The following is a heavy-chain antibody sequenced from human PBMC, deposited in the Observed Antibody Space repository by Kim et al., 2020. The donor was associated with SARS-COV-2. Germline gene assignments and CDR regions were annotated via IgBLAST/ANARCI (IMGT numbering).Heavy chain of an antibody. Sequence: ASVKVSCKASGYTFTSYAMHWVRQAPGQRLEWMGWINAGNGNTKYSQKFQGRVTITRDTSASTAYMELSSLRSEDTAVYYCAREGAYYDILTGYYYGMDVWGQGTTVTVSS. CDR2: INAGNGNT. CDR3: AREGAYYDILTGYYYGMDV. D-gene: IGHD3-9*01. J-gene: IGHJ6*02. V-gene: IGHV1-3*01. CDR1: GYTFTSYA.